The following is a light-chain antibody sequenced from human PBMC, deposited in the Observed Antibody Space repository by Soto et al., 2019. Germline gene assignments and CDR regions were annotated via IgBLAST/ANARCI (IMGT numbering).Light chain of an antibody. CDR2: VAS. J-gene: IGKJ2*01. Sequence: EIVLTQSPATLSLSPGXRATLSCRASQSVSSYLAWYQQKPGQAPRLLIYVASNRATGIPARFSGSGSGTDFSLTISSLEPEDFAVYNCQQRSNWPPYTFGQGTKVDIK. CDR1: QSVSSY. V-gene: IGKV3-11*01. CDR3: QQRSNWPPYT.